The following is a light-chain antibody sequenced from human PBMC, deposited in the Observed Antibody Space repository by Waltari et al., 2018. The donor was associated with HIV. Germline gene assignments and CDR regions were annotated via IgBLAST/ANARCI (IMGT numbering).Light chain of an antibody. Sequence: EIVLTQSPGTLSLSPGERATLACRASQSVSSSYLSWYQQKPGQAPMLLIDGASSRATGIPDRVSGSGSGTDFTITISRRESEDFAVYYCQQYGSSRTFGQGTKVEI. CDR3: QQYGSSRT. CDR2: GAS. V-gene: IGKV3-20*01. CDR1: QSVSSSY. J-gene: IGKJ1*01.